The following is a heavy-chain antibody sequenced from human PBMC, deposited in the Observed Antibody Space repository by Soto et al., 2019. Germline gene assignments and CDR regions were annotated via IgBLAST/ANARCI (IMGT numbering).Heavy chain of an antibody. Sequence: LGGSLRLSCAASGFTFSSYWMHWVRQAPGKGLVWVSRINSDGSSTSYADSVKGRFTISRDNAKNTLYLQMNSLRAEDTAVYYCARAQDSSSWIDYWGQGTLVTVSS. CDR3: ARAQDSSSWIDY. D-gene: IGHD6-13*01. J-gene: IGHJ4*02. V-gene: IGHV3-74*01. CDR2: INSDGSST. CDR1: GFTFSSYW.